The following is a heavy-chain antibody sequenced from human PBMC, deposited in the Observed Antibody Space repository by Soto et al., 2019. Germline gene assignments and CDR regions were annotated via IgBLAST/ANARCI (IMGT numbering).Heavy chain of an antibody. CDR3: ARGSLGITMIVVAAYGMDV. CDR2: INHSGST. Sequence: PSETLSLTCAVYGGSFSGYYWSWIRQPPGKGLEWIGEINHSGSTNYNPSLKSRVTISVDTSKNQSSLKLSSVTAADTAVYYCARGSLGITMIVVAAYGMDVWGQGTTVTVSS. D-gene: IGHD3-22*01. J-gene: IGHJ6*01. CDR1: GGSFSGYY. V-gene: IGHV4-34*01.